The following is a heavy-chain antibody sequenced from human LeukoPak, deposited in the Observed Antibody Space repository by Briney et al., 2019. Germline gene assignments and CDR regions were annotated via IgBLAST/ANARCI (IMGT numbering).Heavy chain of an antibody. D-gene: IGHD3/OR15-3a*01. CDR2: ISSSSSYI. Sequence: GGSLRLSCAASGFTFSSYSMNWVRQAPGKGLEWVSSISSSSSYIYYADSVKGRFTISRDNAENSLYLQMNSLRAEDTAVYYCARVDFPNWFDPWGQGTLVTVSS. V-gene: IGHV3-21*04. CDR3: ARVDFPNWFDP. CDR1: GFTFSSYS. J-gene: IGHJ5*02.